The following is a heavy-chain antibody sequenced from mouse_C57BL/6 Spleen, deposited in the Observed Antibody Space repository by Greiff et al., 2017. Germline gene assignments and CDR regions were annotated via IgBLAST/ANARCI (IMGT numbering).Heavy chain of an antibody. Sequence: VQLQQPGAELVMPGASVKLSCKASGYTFTSYWMHWVKQRPGQGLEWIGEIDPSDSYTNYNQKFKGKSTLTVDKSTSAAYMQLSSLTSEDSAVYYCARRGHYYGSSPVDYWGQGTTLTVSS. CDR1: GYTFTSYW. V-gene: IGHV1-69*01. CDR2: IDPSDSYT. CDR3: ARRGHYYGSSPVDY. D-gene: IGHD1-1*01. J-gene: IGHJ2*01.